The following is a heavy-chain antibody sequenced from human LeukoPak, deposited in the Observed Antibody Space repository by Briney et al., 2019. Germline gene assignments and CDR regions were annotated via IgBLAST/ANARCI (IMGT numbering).Heavy chain of an antibody. Sequence: GGSLRLSCAASGFTFSSYSMNWVRQAPGKGLEWVSYISSSSSTIYYADSVKGRFTISRDNAKNSLYLQMNSLRAEDTAVYYCAREDVGAVAASDYWGQGTLVTVSS. CDR1: GFTFSSYS. CDR2: ISSSSSTI. CDR3: AREDVGAVAASDY. D-gene: IGHD6-19*01. J-gene: IGHJ4*02. V-gene: IGHV3-48*01.